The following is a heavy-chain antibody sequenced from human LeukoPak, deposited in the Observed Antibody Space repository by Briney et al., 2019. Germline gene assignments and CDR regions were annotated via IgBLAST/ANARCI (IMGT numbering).Heavy chain of an antibody. V-gene: IGHV3-21*01. D-gene: IGHD4-11*01. J-gene: IGHJ5*02. CDR3: ARDLTVTSTCWFDR. CDR2: ITSSSTYI. CDR1: GFTFSGYT. Sequence: KTGGSLRLSCAVSGFTFSGYTMNWVRQAPGKGLEWVPSITSSSTYIYYADSVKGRFTISRDNAKNSLYLQMNSLRAEDTAMYYCARDLTVTSTCWFDRWGQGTLVTVSS.